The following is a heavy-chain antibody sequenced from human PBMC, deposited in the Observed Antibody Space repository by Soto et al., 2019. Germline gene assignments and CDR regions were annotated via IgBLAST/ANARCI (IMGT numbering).Heavy chain of an antibody. CDR2: SYYSGYYSGST. D-gene: IGHD2-21*01. V-gene: IGHV4-61*01. CDR1: GDSVPRDSYF. J-gene: IGHJ6*02. Sequence: LSLTCTVSGDSVPRDSYFWSWIRQPPGKGLEWIGNSYYSGYYSGSTNHNPSLKSRVTVSVATSKNQFSLKLRSVTTADTAVYYCARDSKRENCGSVRCNSLDVWGQGATVTVSS. CDR3: ARDSKRENCGSVRCNSLDV.